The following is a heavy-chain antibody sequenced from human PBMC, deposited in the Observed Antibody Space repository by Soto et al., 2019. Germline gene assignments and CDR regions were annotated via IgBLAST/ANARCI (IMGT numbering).Heavy chain of an antibody. J-gene: IGHJ4*02. CDR2: IKKDGSEK. V-gene: IGHV3-7*03. D-gene: IGHD3-22*01. CDR1: GFTFSSYW. CDR3: ASADSGYLFGIFDY. Sequence: GGSLRLSCAASGFTFSSYWMSWVRQAPGKGLEWVANIKKDGSEKNYVDSVKGRFTISRDNAKNSVYLQMNSLRAEDTAVYYCASADSGYLFGIFDYWGQGTLVTVSS.